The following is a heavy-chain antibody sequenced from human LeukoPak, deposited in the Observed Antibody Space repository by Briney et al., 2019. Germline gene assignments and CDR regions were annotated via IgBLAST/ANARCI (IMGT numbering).Heavy chain of an antibody. D-gene: IGHD1-26*01. J-gene: IGHJ4*02. V-gene: IGHV3-21*01. CDR2: ISSSSIYI. CDR1: GFTFSSYS. CDR3: ASRIVGTPDYFDY. Sequence: GGPLRLSCAASGFTFSSYSMTWVRQAPGKGLEWVSSISSSSIYIYYADSVKGRFTISRDNAKNSLYLQMNSLRDEDTAVYYCASRIVGTPDYFDYWGQGTLVTVSS.